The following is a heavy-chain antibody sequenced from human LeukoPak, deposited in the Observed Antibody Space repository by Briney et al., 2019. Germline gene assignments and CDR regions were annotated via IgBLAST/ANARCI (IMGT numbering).Heavy chain of an antibody. CDR2: INPSGSMA. Sequence: AAVNVSCKASGYSLNSYYKHLVRQAPGQAPEWMGIINPSGSMATYAQTFQARITKTRDPSTSPVYMELSSLRSDDTDVYYCTRDETYSSASGTYYNYFYSRGQGTLVTVSP. D-gene: IGHD3-10*01. CDR3: TRDETYSSASGTYYNYFYS. J-gene: IGHJ4*02. V-gene: IGHV1-46*02. CDR1: GYSLNSYY.